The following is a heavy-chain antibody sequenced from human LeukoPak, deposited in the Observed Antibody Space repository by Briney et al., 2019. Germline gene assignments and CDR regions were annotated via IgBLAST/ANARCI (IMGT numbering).Heavy chain of an antibody. Sequence: SETLSLTCTVSGGSISSYYWSWIRRPAGKGLEWIGRIYTSGSTNYNPSLKSRVTMSVDTSKNQFSLKLSSVTAADTAVYYCARSILESVYLGDWYFDYWGQGTLVTVSS. D-gene: IGHD1-14*01. V-gene: IGHV4-4*07. CDR3: ARSILESVYLGDWYFDY. J-gene: IGHJ4*02. CDR1: GGSISSYY. CDR2: IYTSGST.